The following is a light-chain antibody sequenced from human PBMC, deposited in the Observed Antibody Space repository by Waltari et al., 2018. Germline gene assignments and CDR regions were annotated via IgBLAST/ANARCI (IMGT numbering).Light chain of an antibody. V-gene: IGKV3-15*01. CDR2: DAS. Sequence: EIVMTQSPATLSVSPGERATLSCRAGQSISSTLAWYQQKPGQAPRLLIYDASTRATGIPARFSGSGSGTEFTLTISSLQSEDFAVYYCQQYYNWPRLTFGGGTKVEIK. J-gene: IGKJ4*01. CDR3: QQYYNWPRLT. CDR1: QSISST.